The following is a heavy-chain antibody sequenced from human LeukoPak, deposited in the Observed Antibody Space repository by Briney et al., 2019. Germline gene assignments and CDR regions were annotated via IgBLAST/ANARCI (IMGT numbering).Heavy chain of an antibody. Sequence: SETLSLTCTVSGGSISSYYWSWIRQPAGKGLEWIGRIYTSGSTNYNTSLKSRVTMSVDTSKHQFSLKLSSVTDADTRVYYCAILGGGYGNYSVSYAFDIWGQGTMVTVSS. CDR2: IYTSGST. CDR1: GGSISSYY. CDR3: AILGGGYGNYSVSYAFDI. D-gene: IGHD4-11*01. V-gene: IGHV4-4*07. J-gene: IGHJ3*02.